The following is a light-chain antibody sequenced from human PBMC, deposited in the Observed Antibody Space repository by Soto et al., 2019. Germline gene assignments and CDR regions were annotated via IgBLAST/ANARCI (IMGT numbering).Light chain of an antibody. CDR1: SGYSDYK. CDR2: VGSGGIVG. V-gene: IGLV9-49*03. J-gene: IGLJ2*01. CDR3: GADHDSGNNFVWV. Sequence: QLVLTQPPSASASLGASVTLTCTLSSGYSDYKVDWYQQRPGKGPRFVMRVGSGGIVGSKGDGIPDRFSVLGSGLNRYLTIKNIQEEDESDYHCGADHDSGNNFVWVFAGGTQLTVL.